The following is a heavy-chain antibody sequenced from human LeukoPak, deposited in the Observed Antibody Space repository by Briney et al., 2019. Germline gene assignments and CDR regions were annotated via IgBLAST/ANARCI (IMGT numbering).Heavy chain of an antibody. CDR1: GGSISSYY. Sequence: SVTLSLTCTVSGGSISSYYWSWIRQPAGKGLEWIGRIYTSGSTNYNPSLKSRVTISVDTSKNQFSLKLSSVTAADTAVYYCAADNGYCSSTSCLLPIDYWGQGTLVTVSS. CDR2: IYTSGST. CDR3: AADNGYCSSTSCLLPIDY. J-gene: IGHJ4*02. V-gene: IGHV4-4*07. D-gene: IGHD2-2*03.